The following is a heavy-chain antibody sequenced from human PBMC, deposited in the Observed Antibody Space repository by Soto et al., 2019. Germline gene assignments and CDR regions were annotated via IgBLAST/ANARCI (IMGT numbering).Heavy chain of an antibody. J-gene: IGHJ6*02. Sequence: QVQLVESGGGLVKPGGSLRLSCAASGLTFSDCYMNWIRQAPGKGLEWVSYISSSGSSINYAGSVKGRFTISRDNAKNSLHLQMNSLRPEDTAMYYCARVRFGEWGYAMDVWGQGTTVIVSS. CDR1: GLTFSDCY. CDR2: ISSSGSSI. CDR3: ARVRFGEWGYAMDV. V-gene: IGHV3-11*01. D-gene: IGHD3-10*01.